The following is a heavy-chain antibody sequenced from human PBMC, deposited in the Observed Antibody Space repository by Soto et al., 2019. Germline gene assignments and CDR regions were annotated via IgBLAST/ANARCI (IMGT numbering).Heavy chain of an antibody. CDR2: ISYDGGSK. Sequence: QVQLVESGGGVVQPGKSLRLSCAASGFTFSTYGIHWVRQAPGKGLEWVALISYDGGSKYYGDSVKGRFIIPRDNSHNTVSLQMNSLRADDTAVYFCAKEQLAMTVVVADYFDSWGQGTLVTVSS. J-gene: IGHJ4*02. V-gene: IGHV3-30*18. CDR1: GFTFSTYG. CDR3: AKEQLAMTVVVADYFDS. D-gene: IGHD3-22*01.